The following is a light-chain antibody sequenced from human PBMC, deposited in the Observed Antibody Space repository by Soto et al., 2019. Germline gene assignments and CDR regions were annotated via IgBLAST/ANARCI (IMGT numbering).Light chain of an antibody. J-gene: IGLJ1*01. CDR1: NSDVGGYNY. Sequence: SMLTQPASVSGSPGQSITISCTGSNSDVGGYNYVSWYQQHPGKAPKLMIYDVSNRPSGISDRFSGSKSGNTASLTISRLQAVDDAEYSCNSCSSRNTYSFGNRTKVTLL. CDR2: DVS. CDR3: NSCSSRNTYS. V-gene: IGLV2-14*01.